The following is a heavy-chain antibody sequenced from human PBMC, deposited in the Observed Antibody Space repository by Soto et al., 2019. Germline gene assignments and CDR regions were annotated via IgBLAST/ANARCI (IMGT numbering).Heavy chain of an antibody. D-gene: IGHD3-10*01. J-gene: IGHJ5*02. CDR1: GHLFNNHW. V-gene: IGHV5-51*01. CDR3: ARGYFDSGHGYDL. Sequence: PGESLKISCKGPGHLFNNHWIGWVRQTPGKGLEWMGLIFTRDSETKTSPSFQGHVSFSVDNSINTVYLQWTSLKTTDTGTYLCARGYFDSGHGYDLWGQGTLVTVSS. CDR2: IFTRDSET.